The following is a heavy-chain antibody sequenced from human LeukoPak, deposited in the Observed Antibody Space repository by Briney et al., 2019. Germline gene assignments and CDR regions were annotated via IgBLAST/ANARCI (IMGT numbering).Heavy chain of an antibody. J-gene: IGHJ3*01. CDR3: AKDRNIRLDAIDV. CDR1: GGSFSGYY. V-gene: IGHV4-34*01. CDR2: TYYSGST. Sequence: SETLSLTCAVYGGSFSGYYWSWIRQPPGKGLEWIGSTYYSGSTNYNPSLKSRVTISVDTSKNQFSLKLSSVTAADTAVYYCAKDRNIRLDAIDVWGQGTMATVSP. D-gene: IGHD2/OR15-2a*01.